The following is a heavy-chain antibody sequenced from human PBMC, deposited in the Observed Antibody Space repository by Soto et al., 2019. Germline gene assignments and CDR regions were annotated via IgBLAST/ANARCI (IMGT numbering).Heavy chain of an antibody. V-gene: IGHV4-59*01. J-gene: IGHJ5*02. CDR2: IYYSGST. Sequence: SETLSLTCTVSGGSISSYYWSWIRQPPGKGLEWIGYIYYSGSTNYNPSLKSRVTISVDTSKNQFSLKLTSVTAADTAVYYCARADWAAGSWFNPWXQGTLVTVSS. CDR1: GGSISSYY. D-gene: IGHD6-13*01. CDR3: ARADWAAGSWFNP.